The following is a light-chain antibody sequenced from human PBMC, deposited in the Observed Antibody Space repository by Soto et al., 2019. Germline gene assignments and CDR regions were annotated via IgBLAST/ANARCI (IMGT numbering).Light chain of an antibody. J-gene: IGLJ1*01. V-gene: IGLV2-23*02. CDR1: SSDVGSYNL. CDR2: EVT. Sequence: QSVLTQPASVSGSPGQSITISCTGTSSDVGSYNLVSWYQQHPGKAPKLMIYEVTKRPSGVSDRFSGSKSGNTASLTISGLQAEDEADYYCCSYASSSTYVFGTGTNVTVL. CDR3: CSYASSSTYV.